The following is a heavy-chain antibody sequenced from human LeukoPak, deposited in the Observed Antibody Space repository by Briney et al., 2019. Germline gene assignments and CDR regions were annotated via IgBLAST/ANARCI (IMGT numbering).Heavy chain of an antibody. V-gene: IGHV3-23*01. CDR3: AKAVVVVPAATPFDY. Sequence: PGGSLRLSCAASGFTFSSYAMSWVRQAPGKGLEWVSTISGSGGATYYADSVKGRFTISRDNSKITLYLQMNGLRAEDTALFYCAKAVVVVPAATPFDYWGLGTLVPVSS. CDR2: ISGSGGAT. CDR1: GFTFSSYA. D-gene: IGHD2-2*01. J-gene: IGHJ4*02.